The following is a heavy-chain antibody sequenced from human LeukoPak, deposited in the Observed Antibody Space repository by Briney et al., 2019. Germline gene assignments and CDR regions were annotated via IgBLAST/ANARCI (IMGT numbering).Heavy chain of an antibody. CDR2: IYYSGNT. Sequence: AETLSLTCTVSGGPVNSYYWSWIRQPPGKGLEWIGYIYYSGNTNYNPSLESRVTISVDTSKNQFSLKLKSLTAADTAVYYCARAGDSSSWYLRYWGQGTLVTVSS. J-gene: IGHJ4*02. CDR3: ARAGDSSSWYLRY. V-gene: IGHV4-59*02. D-gene: IGHD6-13*01. CDR1: GGPVNSYY.